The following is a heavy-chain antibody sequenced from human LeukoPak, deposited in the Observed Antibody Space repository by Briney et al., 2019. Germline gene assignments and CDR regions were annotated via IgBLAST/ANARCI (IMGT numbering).Heavy chain of an antibody. V-gene: IGHV3-23*01. J-gene: IGHJ4*01. CDR3: AKGIYSSGWSYFDY. CDR2: LSGSGITT. Sequence: PGGSLRLSCAASGFIFSNSAMSWVRQAPGKGLEWVSTLSGSGITTYYADSVKGRFTISRDNSKNTLYLQMNSLRAEDTAVYYCAKGIYSSGWSYFDYWGHGTLVTVSS. D-gene: IGHD6-19*01. CDR1: GFIFSNSA.